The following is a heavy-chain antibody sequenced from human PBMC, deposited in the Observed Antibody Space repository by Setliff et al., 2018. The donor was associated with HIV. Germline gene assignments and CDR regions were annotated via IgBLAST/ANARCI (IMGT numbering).Heavy chain of an antibody. V-gene: IGHV3-21*01. CDR1: GFTFSTYN. CDR2: ISSSSGYI. D-gene: IGHD6-6*01. Sequence: GGSLRLSCAASGFTFSTYNMYWVRQAPGKGLEWVSSISSSSGYIYYADSVKGRFTISRDNAKNSLYLQMNSLRAEDTAEYYCARVQYSSSAGAFDIWGQGTMVTVSS. CDR3: ARVQYSSSAGAFDI. J-gene: IGHJ3*02.